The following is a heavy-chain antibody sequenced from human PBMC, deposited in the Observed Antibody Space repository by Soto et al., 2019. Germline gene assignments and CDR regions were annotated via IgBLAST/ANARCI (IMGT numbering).Heavy chain of an antibody. CDR2: ISYDGSNK. J-gene: IGHJ3*02. CDR3: AKALGGWLQSQGAFDI. V-gene: IGHV3-30*18. Sequence: QVQLVESGGGVVQPGRSLRLSCAASGFTFSSYGMHWVRQAPGKGLEWVAVISYDGSNKYYADSVKGRFTISRDNSKNTLYLQMNSLRAEDTAVYYCAKALGGWLQSQGAFDIWGQGTMVTVSS. D-gene: IGHD5-12*01. CDR1: GFTFSSYG.